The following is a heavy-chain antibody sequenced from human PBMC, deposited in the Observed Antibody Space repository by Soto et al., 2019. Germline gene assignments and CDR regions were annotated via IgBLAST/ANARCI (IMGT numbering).Heavy chain of an antibody. D-gene: IGHD6-25*01. V-gene: IGHV1-2*04. CDR3: EMQRSGVGY. J-gene: IGHJ4*02. CDR1: GYSFTANS. CDR2: INPNNGGT. Sequence: QVHLVQSGAEVKKPGASVRVSCKASGYSFTANSMHWVRQAPGEGLEWLGWINPNNGGTNYARKFQGWVTMTRDTSISTAYMDLTRLKSDDTAVYYCEMQRSGVGYWGQGTLVTVSS.